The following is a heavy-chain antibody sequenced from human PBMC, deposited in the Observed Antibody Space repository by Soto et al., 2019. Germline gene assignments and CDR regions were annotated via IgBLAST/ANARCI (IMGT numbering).Heavy chain of an antibody. V-gene: IGHV3-23*01. CDR3: ANPSYFGPGPFLLWGGGFAP. Sequence: GGSLRLSCAASGFTFSSYAMSWVRQAPGKGLEWVSAISGSGGSTYYADSVKGRFTISRDNSKNTLYLQMNSLRAEDTAVYYCANPSYFGPGPFLLWGGGFAPWGKGPLVTVSS. CDR1: GFTFSSYA. J-gene: IGHJ5*02. D-gene: IGHD3-10*01. CDR2: ISGSGGST.